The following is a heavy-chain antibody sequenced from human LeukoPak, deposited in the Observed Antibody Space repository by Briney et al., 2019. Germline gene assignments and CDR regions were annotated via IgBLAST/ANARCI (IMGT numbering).Heavy chain of an antibody. Sequence: PGGSLRLPCAASGFTFSSYGMHWVRQAPGKGLEWVAFIRYDGSNKYYADSVKGRFTISRDNSKNTLYLQMNSLRAEDTAVYYCARDVGYYDSSGYYFDYWGQGTLVTVSS. CDR2: IRYDGSNK. V-gene: IGHV3-30*02. J-gene: IGHJ4*02. CDR3: ARDVGYYDSSGYYFDY. CDR1: GFTFSSYG. D-gene: IGHD3-22*01.